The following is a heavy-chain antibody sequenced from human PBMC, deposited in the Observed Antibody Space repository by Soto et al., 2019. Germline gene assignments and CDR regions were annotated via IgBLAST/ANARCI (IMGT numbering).Heavy chain of an antibody. J-gene: IGHJ5*02. Sequence: QLQLQESGPGLVKPSETLSLTCTVSGGSISSSSYYWGWIRQPPGKGLEWIGSIYYSGSTYYNPSLKSRVTISVDTSKIQFSLKLSSVTAADTAVYYCARQGGRYCSGGSCYPPSGFDPWGQGTLVTVSS. D-gene: IGHD2-15*01. CDR2: IYYSGST. CDR3: ARQGGRYCSGGSCYPPSGFDP. V-gene: IGHV4-39*01. CDR1: GGSISSSSYY.